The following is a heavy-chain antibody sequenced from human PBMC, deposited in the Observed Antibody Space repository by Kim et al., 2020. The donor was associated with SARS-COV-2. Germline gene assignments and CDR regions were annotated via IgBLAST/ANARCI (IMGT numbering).Heavy chain of an antibody. V-gene: IGHV1-69*13. Sequence: SVKVSCKASGGTFSSYAISWVRQAPGQGLEWMGGIIPIFGTANYAQKFQGRVTITADESTSTAYMELSSLRSEDTAVYYCARRPYYGSGSPYFDYWGQGTLVTVSS. CDR1: GGTFSSYA. D-gene: IGHD3-10*01. CDR2: IIPIFGTA. CDR3: ARRPYYGSGSPYFDY. J-gene: IGHJ4*02.